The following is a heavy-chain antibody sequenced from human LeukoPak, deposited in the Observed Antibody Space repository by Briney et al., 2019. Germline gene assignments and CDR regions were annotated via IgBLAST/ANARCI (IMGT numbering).Heavy chain of an antibody. CDR2: ISDDGTYT. D-gene: IGHD2-21*01. J-gene: IGHJ4*02. V-gene: IGHV3-74*03. Sequence: QAGGSLRLSCAASGFSFSRHWMHWVRQAPGKGLVWVSRISDDGTYTANVDSVEGRFTISRDNVRNTLYLHMNSLRAEGTAVHYCASFGISWGSAYWGQGTLVTVSS. CDR1: GFSFSRHW. CDR3: ASFGISWGSAY.